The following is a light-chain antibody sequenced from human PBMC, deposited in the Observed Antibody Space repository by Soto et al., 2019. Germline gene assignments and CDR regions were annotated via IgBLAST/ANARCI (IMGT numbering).Light chain of an antibody. J-gene: IGKJ1*01. CDR1: QSLLYSNGYNY. CDR3: MHSLQAPWT. Sequence: DIVMTQSPLSLPVTPGEPASISCRSSQSLLYSNGYNYLDWYLQKSGQSPQLLIYLGSDRASGVPDRFSVSGSGTDFTLKISRVEAEDVGVYYCMHSLQAPWTFGQGTKVEIK. V-gene: IGKV2-28*01. CDR2: LGS.